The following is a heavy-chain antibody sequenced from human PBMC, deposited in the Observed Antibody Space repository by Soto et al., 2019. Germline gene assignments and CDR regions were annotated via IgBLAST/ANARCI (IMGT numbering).Heavy chain of an antibody. CDR3: ARLAYDTPLDYLYFDF. Sequence: PSETLSLTCTVSGVSISSGNWWTWVRQSPRKGLEYIGEIFHDGTANYFPSFERRVAMSVDKSKNQFSLKLTSVTAADAAIYYCARLAYDTPLDYLYFDFWGQGAQVTVSS. CDR2: IFHDGTA. J-gene: IGHJ4*02. CDR1: GVSISSGNW. V-gene: IGHV4-4*02. D-gene: IGHD3-16*01.